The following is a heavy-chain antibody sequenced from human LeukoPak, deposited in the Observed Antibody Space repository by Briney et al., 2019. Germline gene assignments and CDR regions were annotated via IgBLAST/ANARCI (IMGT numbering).Heavy chain of an antibody. Sequence: GGSLRLSCGASGFTFSNYWMHWVRQAPGKGLVWVSRINSDGSSTSYADSVKGRFTISRDNAKNTLYLQMNSLTDEDTAVYYCARDQFYYDSSGYDFDYWGQGTLVTVSS. V-gene: IGHV3-74*01. CDR1: GFTFSNYW. D-gene: IGHD3-22*01. J-gene: IGHJ4*02. CDR3: ARDQFYYDSSGYDFDY. CDR2: INSDGSST.